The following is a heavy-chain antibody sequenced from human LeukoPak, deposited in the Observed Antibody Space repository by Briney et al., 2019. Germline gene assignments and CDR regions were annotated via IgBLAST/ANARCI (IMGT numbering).Heavy chain of an antibody. D-gene: IGHD3-22*01. CDR3: AKSNYFDSGGYYFFDY. CDR2: ISVSGGST. CDR1: GFTFRSYE. Sequence: PGGSLRLSCAASGFTFRSYEMNWVRQAPGKGLEWVSGISVSGGSTNYADSVKGRFTISRDNSKNTLYLQMNSLRAEDTAVYYCAKSNYFDSGGYYFFDYWGQGTLVTVSS. J-gene: IGHJ4*02. V-gene: IGHV3-23*01.